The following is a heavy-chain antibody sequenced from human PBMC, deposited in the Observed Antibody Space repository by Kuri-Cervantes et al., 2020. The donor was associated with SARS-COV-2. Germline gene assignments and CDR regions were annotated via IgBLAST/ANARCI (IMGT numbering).Heavy chain of an antibody. CDR2: INPNSGGT. Sequence: ASVKVSCKASGYTFTDYYIYWVRQAPGQGLEWMGWINPNSGGTNYAQKFQGWVTMTRDTSLTTGYMELTRLTSDDTAVYYCARGEGARGLMVVLGWRGAGLLDFWGQGTLVTDSS. D-gene: IGHD3-10*01. CDR1: GYTFTDYY. J-gene: IGHJ4*02. V-gene: IGHV1-2*04. CDR3: ARGEGARGLMVVLGWRGAGLLDF.